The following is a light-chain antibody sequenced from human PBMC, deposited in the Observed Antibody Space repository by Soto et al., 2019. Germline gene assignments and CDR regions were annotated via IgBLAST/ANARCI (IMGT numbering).Light chain of an antibody. CDR2: DAS. V-gene: IGKV1-5*01. Sequence: DIQKTQSPSTLSESIGDRVTITCRASQSISSWLAWYQQKPGKAPKLLIYDASSRATGIPDRFSGSGSGTDFTLTISRLEPEDFAVYYCQQYGSSPITFGQATRLEI. J-gene: IGKJ5*01. CDR1: QSISSW. CDR3: QQYGSSPIT.